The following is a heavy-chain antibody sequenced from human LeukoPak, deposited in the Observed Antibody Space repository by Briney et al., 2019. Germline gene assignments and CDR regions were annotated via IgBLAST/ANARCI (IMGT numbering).Heavy chain of an antibody. CDR3: ARALGVRSSSWYFDY. CDR2: ISAYNGNT. V-gene: IGHV1-18*01. J-gene: IGHJ4*02. Sequence: GASVKVSCKASGYTFTSYGISWVRQAPGQGLEWMGWISAYNGNTNYAQKLQGRVTMTTDTSTSTAYMELRSLRSDDTAVYYCARALGVRSSSWYFDYWGQGTLVTVSS. CDR1: GYTFTSYG. D-gene: IGHD6-13*01.